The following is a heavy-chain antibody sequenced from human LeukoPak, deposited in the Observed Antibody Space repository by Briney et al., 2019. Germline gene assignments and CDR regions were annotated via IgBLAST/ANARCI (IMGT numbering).Heavy chain of an antibody. CDR1: GGSISSGTYY. Sequence: SSETLSLTCTVSGGSISSGTYYWNWIRQPAGKGLEWIGRVYSSGRTNYNPSLESRGTISVDTSKNQFSLELSSVTAADTAVYYCASMMAGSGFDYWGQGTLVTVSS. D-gene: IGHD5-24*01. V-gene: IGHV4-61*02. J-gene: IGHJ4*02. CDR2: VYSSGRT. CDR3: ASMMAGSGFDY.